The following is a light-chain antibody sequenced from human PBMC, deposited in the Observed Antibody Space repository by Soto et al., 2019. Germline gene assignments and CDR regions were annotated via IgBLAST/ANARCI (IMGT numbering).Light chain of an antibody. Sequence: DIVMTQSPDSLAVSLGERATINCKSSQSVLYSSNNKNYLAWYQQKPGQPPKLLIYWASTRGSGVPDRFSGSGSGTDFTLTISSLQAEDVTVYSCQQCYSPPLSFGQGTKLEIK. J-gene: IGKJ2*01. CDR2: WAS. CDR1: QSVLYSSNNKNY. V-gene: IGKV4-1*01. CDR3: QQCYSPPLS.